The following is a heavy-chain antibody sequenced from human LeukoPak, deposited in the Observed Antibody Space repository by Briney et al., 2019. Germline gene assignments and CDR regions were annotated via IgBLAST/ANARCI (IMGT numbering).Heavy chain of an antibody. Sequence: ASVKVACKASGYTFTSYDINWVRHATGQGLEWMGWMNPNSGNTGYAQKFQGRVTMTRNTSISTAYMELSSLRSEDTAVYYCATYDFWSSEYDYWGQGTLVTVSS. D-gene: IGHD3-3*01. V-gene: IGHV1-8*01. CDR2: MNPNSGNT. CDR3: ATYDFWSSEYDY. J-gene: IGHJ4*02. CDR1: GYTFTSYD.